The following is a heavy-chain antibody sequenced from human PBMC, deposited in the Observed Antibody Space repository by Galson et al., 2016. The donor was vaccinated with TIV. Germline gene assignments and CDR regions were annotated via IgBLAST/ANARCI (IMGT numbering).Heavy chain of an antibody. CDR3: ARDAGTYYHALDL. D-gene: IGHD1-26*01. CDR1: GGSISNGDYY. J-gene: IGHJ3*01. Sequence: LSLTCAVFGGSISNGDYYWSWIRQPPGKGLEWIGYIYYSGSTNLNPSLKSRLTLSVDRSKNRFSLNLSSVTAADTAVYYCARDAGTYYHALDLWGQGTLVAVSS. CDR2: IYYSGST. V-gene: IGHV4-30-4*01.